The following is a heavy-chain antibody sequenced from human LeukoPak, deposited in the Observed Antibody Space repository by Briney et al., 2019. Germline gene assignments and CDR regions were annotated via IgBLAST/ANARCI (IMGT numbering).Heavy chain of an antibody. CDR2: IWYDGSNK. CDR3: ARGDNHEYTAMATGAFDI. Sequence: GGSLRLSCAASGFTFSSYGMHWVRQAPGKGLEWVAVIWYDGSNKYYADYVKGRFTISRDNSKNTLYLQMNSLRAEDTAVYYCARGDNHEYTAMATGAFDIWGQGTMVTVSS. CDR1: GFTFSSYG. D-gene: IGHD5-18*01. J-gene: IGHJ3*02. V-gene: IGHV3-33*01.